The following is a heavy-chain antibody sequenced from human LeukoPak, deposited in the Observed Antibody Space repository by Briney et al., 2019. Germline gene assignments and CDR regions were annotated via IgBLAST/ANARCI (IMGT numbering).Heavy chain of an antibody. D-gene: IGHD6-6*01. Sequence: GGSLRLSXAASGFTFDDYAMHWVRQAPGKGLEWVSRISWNSGSIGYADSVKGRFTISRDNAKNSLYLQMNSLRAEDMALYYCAKDIASSYYYYYMDVWGKGTTDTVSS. CDR2: ISWNSGSI. J-gene: IGHJ6*03. CDR3: AKDIASSYYYYYMDV. CDR1: GFTFDDYA. V-gene: IGHV3-9*03.